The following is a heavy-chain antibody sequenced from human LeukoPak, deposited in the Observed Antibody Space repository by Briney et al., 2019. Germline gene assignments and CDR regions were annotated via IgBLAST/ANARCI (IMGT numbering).Heavy chain of an antibody. Sequence: GGTLRLSCVASGFTFSTYGMSWVRQAPGKGLEWVSAISGSGGSTYYADSVKGRFTISRDNSKNTLYLQMNSLRAEDTAVYYWAKDGGEDYDILTGYYPRLYYMDVWGKGTTVTISS. CDR3: AKDGGEDYDILTGYYPRLYYMDV. D-gene: IGHD3-9*01. V-gene: IGHV3-23*01. CDR2: ISGSGGST. CDR1: GFTFSTYG. J-gene: IGHJ6*03.